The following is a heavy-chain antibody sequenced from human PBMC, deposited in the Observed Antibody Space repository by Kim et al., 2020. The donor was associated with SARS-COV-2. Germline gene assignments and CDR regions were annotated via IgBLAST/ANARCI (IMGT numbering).Heavy chain of an antibody. Sequence: QDGSEKSYVDSVKGRFTISRDNAKNSLYLQMSSLRAEDTAVYFCARGVPIAWGQGTLVTVSS. CDR2: QDGSEK. J-gene: IGHJ5*02. D-gene: IGHD2-15*01. V-gene: IGHV3-7*01. CDR3: ARGVPIA.